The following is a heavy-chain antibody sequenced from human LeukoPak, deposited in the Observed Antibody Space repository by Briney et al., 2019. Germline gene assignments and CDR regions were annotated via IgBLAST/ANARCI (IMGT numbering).Heavy chain of an antibody. CDR3: ATTYCSSTSCYSYFDY. V-gene: IGHV1-24*01. CDR2: FDPEDGET. D-gene: IGHD2-2*02. J-gene: IGHJ4*02. Sequence: GPVKVSCKVSGYTLTELSMHWVRQASGKGLEWMGGFDPEDGETIYAQKFQGRVTMTEDTSTDTAYMELSSLRSEDTAVYYCATTYCSSTSCYSYFDYWGQGTLVTVSS. CDR1: GYTLTELS.